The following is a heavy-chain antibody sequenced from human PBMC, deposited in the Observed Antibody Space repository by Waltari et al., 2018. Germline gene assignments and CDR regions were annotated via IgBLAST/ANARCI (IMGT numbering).Heavy chain of an antibody. CDR2: ISGSGGST. V-gene: IGHV3-23*01. Sequence: EVQLLESGGGLVQPGGSLRLSCAASGFTFSSYAMSWVRQAPGKGLEWVSAISGSGGSTYYADSVKGRFTISRDNAKNSLYLQMNSLRAEDTAVYYCARDREWLVTDFGMDVWGQGTTVTVSS. D-gene: IGHD6-19*01. J-gene: IGHJ6*02. CDR1: GFTFSSYA. CDR3: ARDREWLVTDFGMDV.